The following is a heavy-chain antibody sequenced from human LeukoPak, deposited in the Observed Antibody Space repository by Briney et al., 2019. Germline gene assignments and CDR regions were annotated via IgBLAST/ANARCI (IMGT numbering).Heavy chain of an antibody. CDR3: AKGITMIVVVIRTGFDY. CDR1: GLTFSSYA. V-gene: IGHV3-23*01. Sequence: GGSLRLSCAASGLTFSSYAMSWVRQAPGKGLEWVSSISGSGGTTYYADSVKGRFTISRDNSRNTLYLQMNSLRAEDTAVYYCAKGITMIVVVIRTGFDYWGQGTLVTVSS. J-gene: IGHJ4*02. D-gene: IGHD3-22*01. CDR2: ISGSGGTT.